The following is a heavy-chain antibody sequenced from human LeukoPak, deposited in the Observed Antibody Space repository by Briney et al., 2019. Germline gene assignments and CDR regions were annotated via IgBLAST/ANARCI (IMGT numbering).Heavy chain of an antibody. Sequence: SETLSLTCAVYGGSFSGYYWSWIRQPPGKGLEWIGYVYNSGSTNYNAALKSRVTISADTSKNQFSLKLGSVTTADTAKYYCARDPSGYFNYWGQGILVTVSS. CDR1: GGSFSGYY. CDR2: VYNSGST. V-gene: IGHV4-59*01. J-gene: IGHJ4*02. CDR3: ARDPSGYFNY. D-gene: IGHD3-22*01.